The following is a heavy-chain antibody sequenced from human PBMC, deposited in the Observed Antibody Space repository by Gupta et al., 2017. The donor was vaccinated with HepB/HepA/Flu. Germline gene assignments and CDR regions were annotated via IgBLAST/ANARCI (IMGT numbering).Heavy chain of an antibody. J-gene: IGHJ3*02. CDR1: EFTVSSNY. D-gene: IGHD3-10*01. CDR2: IFSGTTT. V-gene: IGHV3-53*01. CDR3: VVRGIITPDAFDI. Sequence: EVQLVESGGGLIQPGGSLRLSCAASEFTVSSNYMMWVRPAPGKGLEWVSVIFSGTTTNYADSVKGRFTISRDNSKNTLYLQMNSLRVEDTAMYYCVVRGIITPDAFDIWGRGTMVTVSS.